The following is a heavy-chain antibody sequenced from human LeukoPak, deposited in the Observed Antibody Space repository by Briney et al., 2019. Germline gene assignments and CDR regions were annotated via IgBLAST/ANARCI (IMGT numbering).Heavy chain of an antibody. J-gene: IGHJ6*02. CDR1: GFSFNSYA. D-gene: IGHD3-10*01. CDR3: AQGGSEIYYFYHGMDV. CDR2: ISYDGGNK. Sequence: GRSLRLSCAASGFSFNSYAIHWVRQAPGKGLEWVTAISYDGGNKHYADSVRGRFTISRDNSKNTLYLQMNSLRTEDTAVYYCAQGGSEIYYFYHGMDVWARGTTVTVSS. V-gene: IGHV3-30*03.